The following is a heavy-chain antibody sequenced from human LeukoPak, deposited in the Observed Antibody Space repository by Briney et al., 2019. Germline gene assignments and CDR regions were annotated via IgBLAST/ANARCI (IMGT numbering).Heavy chain of an antibody. J-gene: IGHJ6*03. V-gene: IGHV4-39*01. Sequence: SETLSLTCTVSGGSISSSSYYWGWIRQPPGKGLEWIGSIYYSGSTYYNASLKSRVTIFVDTSKNQFSLKLSSVTAADTAVYYCTRQGADGSGSYSYYYMDVWGKGTTVTVSS. D-gene: IGHD3-10*01. CDR1: GGSISSSSYY. CDR3: TRQGADGSGSYSYYYMDV. CDR2: IYYSGST.